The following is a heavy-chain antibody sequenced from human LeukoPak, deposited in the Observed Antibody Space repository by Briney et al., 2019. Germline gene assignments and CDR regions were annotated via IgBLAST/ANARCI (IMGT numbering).Heavy chain of an antibody. CDR2: IYYSGST. J-gene: IGHJ4*02. D-gene: IGHD2-2*01. V-gene: IGHV4-39*01. CDR1: GGSISSSSYY. Sequence: SETLSLTCTVSGGSISSSSYYWGWIRQPPGNGLEWIGSIYYSGSTYYNPSLKSRVTISVDTSKNQFSLKLSSVTAADTAVYYCTRHSSPRDYFDYWGQGTLVTVSS. CDR3: TRHSSPRDYFDY.